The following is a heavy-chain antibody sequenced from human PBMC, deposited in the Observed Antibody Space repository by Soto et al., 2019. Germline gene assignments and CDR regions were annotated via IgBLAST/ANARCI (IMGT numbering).Heavy chain of an antibody. CDR2: IYSGGST. J-gene: IGHJ6*02. Sequence: GGSLRLSCAASGFTVSSNYMSWVRQAPGKGLEWVSVIYSGGSTYYADSVKGRFTISRDNSKNTLYLQMNSLRAEDTAVYYCARDSSGFPYYYGMDVWGQGTTVTVSS. V-gene: IGHV3-53*01. CDR3: ARDSSGFPYYYGMDV. D-gene: IGHD3-10*01. CDR1: GFTVSSNY.